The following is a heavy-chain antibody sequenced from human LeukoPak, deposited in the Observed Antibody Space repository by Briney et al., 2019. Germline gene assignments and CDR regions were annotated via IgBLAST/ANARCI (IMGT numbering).Heavy chain of an antibody. J-gene: IGHJ4*02. CDR1: GGSISSSSYY. CDR3: ARPGGDFHFDY. V-gene: IGHV4-39*01. CDR2: IYYSGST. D-gene: IGHD2-21*01. Sequence: PSETLSLTCTVSGGSISSSSYYWGWIRQPPGKGLERIGSIYYSGSTYYNPSLKSRVTISVDTSKNQFSLKLSSVTAADTAVYYCARPGGDFHFDYWGQGTLVTVSS.